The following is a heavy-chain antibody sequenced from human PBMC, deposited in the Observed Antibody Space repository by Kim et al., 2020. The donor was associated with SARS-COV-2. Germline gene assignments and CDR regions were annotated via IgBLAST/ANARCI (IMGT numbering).Heavy chain of an antibody. CDR2: IDSDGSDT. CDR3: ARDLRRDYYYYYGMDV. CDR1: GFTFSSHW. D-gene: IGHD4-17*01. V-gene: IGHV3-74*01. Sequence: GGSLRLSCAASGFTFSSHWMHWVRQAPGKGLVWVSRIDSDGSDTGYADSVKGRFTISRDNAKNTLYLQMNSLRTEDTAVYYCARDLRRDYYYYYGMDVWGQGTTVTVS. J-gene: IGHJ6*02.